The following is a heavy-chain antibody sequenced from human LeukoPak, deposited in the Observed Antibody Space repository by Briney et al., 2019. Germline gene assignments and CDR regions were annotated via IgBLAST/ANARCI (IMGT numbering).Heavy chain of an antibody. V-gene: IGHV1-8*01. CDR2: MNPNSGNT. CDR3: ARVGPSIAAAGLILYF. CDR1: GYTFTSYD. D-gene: IGHD6-13*01. Sequence: ASVKVSCKASGYTFTSYDINWVRQATGQGLEWMGWMNPNSGNTGYAQKFQGRVTMTRNTSISTAYMELSSLRSEDTAVYYCARVGPSIAAAGLILYFGGQGTLVTVSS. J-gene: IGHJ4*02.